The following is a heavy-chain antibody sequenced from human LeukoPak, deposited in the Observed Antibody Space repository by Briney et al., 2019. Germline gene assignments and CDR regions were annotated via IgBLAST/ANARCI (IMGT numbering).Heavy chain of an antibody. CDR1: GFTFSSYE. Sequence: GGSLRLSCAASGFTFSSYEMNWVRQAPGKGLEWVSYISSSGDTRTYADSVKGRFTISRDNAKRSLYLEMNSVRAEDTAVYYCAREIVSSVAGNFDYWGQGTLVTVSS. CDR2: ISSSGDTR. V-gene: IGHV3-48*03. J-gene: IGHJ4*02. CDR3: AREIVSSVAGNFDY. D-gene: IGHD6-19*01.